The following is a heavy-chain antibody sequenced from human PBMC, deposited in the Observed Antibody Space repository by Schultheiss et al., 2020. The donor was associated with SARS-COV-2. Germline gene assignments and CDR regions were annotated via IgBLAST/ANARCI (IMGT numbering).Heavy chain of an antibody. CDR2: ISGSGGST. J-gene: IGHJ4*02. CDR3: ARDTTYTIFGVASY. CDR1: GFTFSSYE. Sequence: GGSLRLSCAASGFTFSSYEMNWVRQAPGKGLEWVSAISGSGGSTYYADSVKGRFTISRDNSKNTLYLQMNSLRAEDTAVYYCARDTTYTIFGVASYWGQGTLVTVSS. D-gene: IGHD3-3*01. V-gene: IGHV3-23*01.